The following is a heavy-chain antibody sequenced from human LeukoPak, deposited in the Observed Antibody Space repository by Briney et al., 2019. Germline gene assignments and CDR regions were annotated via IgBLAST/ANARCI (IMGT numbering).Heavy chain of an antibody. CDR1: GGSISSGDYY. CDR2: IHYSGST. CDR3: ARAKYNSGWYLDY. V-gene: IGHV4-31*03. D-gene: IGHD6-19*01. Sequence: RSSETLSLTCTVSGGSISSGDYYWTWIRQRPGKGLEWIGYIHYSGSTYYNPSLKSRLTISVDTSKNQFSLKVSSVTAADTAVYYCARAKYNSGWYLDYWGQGTLVTVSS. J-gene: IGHJ4*02.